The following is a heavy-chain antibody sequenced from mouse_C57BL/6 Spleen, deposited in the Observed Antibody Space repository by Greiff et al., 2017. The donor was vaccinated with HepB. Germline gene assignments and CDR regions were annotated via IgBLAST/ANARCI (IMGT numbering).Heavy chain of an antibody. Sequence: QVQLQQPGAELVKPGASVKMSCKASGYTFTSYWITWVKQRPGQGLEWIGDIYPGSGSTNYNEKFKSKATLTVDTSSSTAYMQLSSLTSEDSAVYYCERSYYGSSYHYYAMDYWGQGTSVTVSS. D-gene: IGHD1-1*01. CDR2: IYPGSGST. CDR1: GYTFTSYW. J-gene: IGHJ4*01. CDR3: ERSYYGSSYHYYAMDY. V-gene: IGHV1-55*01.